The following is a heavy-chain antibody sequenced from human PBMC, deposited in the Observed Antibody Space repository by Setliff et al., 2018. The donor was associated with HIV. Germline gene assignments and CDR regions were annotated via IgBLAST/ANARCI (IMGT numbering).Heavy chain of an antibody. Sequence: PSETLSLTCAVYGGSFSAYSWTWVRQPPGKGLEWIGEINHSGSTNYNPSLKGRVTTSVDTSKNQFTLKLKSVTAADTAVYYCARATYYYDSSGYYYKSYYFDYWGQGTLVTVSS. J-gene: IGHJ4*02. CDR1: GGSFSAYS. D-gene: IGHD3-22*01. V-gene: IGHV4-34*01. CDR3: ARATYYYDSSGYYYKSYYFDY. CDR2: INHSGST.